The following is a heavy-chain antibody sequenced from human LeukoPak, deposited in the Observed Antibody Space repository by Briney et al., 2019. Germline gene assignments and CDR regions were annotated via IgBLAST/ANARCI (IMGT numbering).Heavy chain of an antibody. CDR2: IYPGDSRT. D-gene: IGHD6-6*01. V-gene: IGHV5-51*01. J-gene: IGHJ5*02. CDR1: GHSFTDNW. Sequence: GDSLKISCKASGHSFTDNWIGWVRHMPGKGLEWMGAIYPGDSRTRYSPSFRGQVTISVDKSISTAYLQWSSLKASDTAIYYCACREFSSPWSDPWGQGTLVTVSS. CDR3: ACREFSSPWSDP.